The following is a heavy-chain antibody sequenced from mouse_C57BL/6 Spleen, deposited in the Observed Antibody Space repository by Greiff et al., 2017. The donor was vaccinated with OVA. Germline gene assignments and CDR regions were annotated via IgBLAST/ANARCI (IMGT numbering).Heavy chain of an antibody. Sequence: QVQLQQSGAELVRPGASVTLSCKASGYTFTDYEMHWVKQTPVHGLEWIGAIDPETGGTAYNQKFKGKAILTADKSSSTAYMELRSLTSGDSAVYYCTRSTDYGSSYWYFDVWGTGTTVTVSS. CDR1: GYTFTDYE. J-gene: IGHJ1*03. V-gene: IGHV1-15*01. D-gene: IGHD1-1*01. CDR3: TRSTDYGSSYWYFDV. CDR2: IDPETGGT.